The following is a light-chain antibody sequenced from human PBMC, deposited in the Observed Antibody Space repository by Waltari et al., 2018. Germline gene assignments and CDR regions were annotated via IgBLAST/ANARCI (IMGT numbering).Light chain of an antibody. V-gene: IGLV3-25*02. CDR2: KGS. Sequence: SYELTQPPSVSVSPGQTARITCSGDALPKKYAYGSLQKPGQAPVLVIYKGSERPSGIPARFSGSSSGTTVTLTISGVQAEDEADYYCQSADSSGNTYVFGIGTKVTVL. J-gene: IGLJ1*01. CDR3: QSADSSGNTYV. CDR1: ALPKKY.